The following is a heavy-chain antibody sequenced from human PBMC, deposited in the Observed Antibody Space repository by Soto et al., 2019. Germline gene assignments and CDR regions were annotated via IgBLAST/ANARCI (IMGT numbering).Heavy chain of an antibody. Sequence: GESLKISCAASGFTVSSNYMSWVRQAPGKGLEWVSVIYRGGSTYYVDSVKDRFTISRDNSRNTLYLQMNSLRAEDTAVYYCARDSLAVAGTYFQHWGQGTLVTISS. CDR1: GFTVSSNY. CDR3: ARDSLAVAGTYFQH. J-gene: IGHJ1*01. V-gene: IGHV3-66*01. D-gene: IGHD6-19*01. CDR2: IYRGGST.